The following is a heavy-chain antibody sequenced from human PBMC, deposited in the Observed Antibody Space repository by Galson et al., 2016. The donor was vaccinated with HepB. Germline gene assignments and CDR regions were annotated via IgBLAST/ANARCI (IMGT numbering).Heavy chain of an antibody. CDR3: ARLWGHFYGLDV. CDR1: GFSFTRYW. V-gene: IGHV5-51*03. CDR2: IYPGDSHI. J-gene: IGHJ6*02. D-gene: IGHD2/OR15-2a*01. Sequence: QSGAEVKKPGESLKISCKASGFSFTRYWLGWVRQVPGKGLECMGIIYPGDSHIIYSPSFQGQVIISADESTSTAYLQWSSLKASDTAMYYCARLWGHFYGLDVWGQGTTVTVSS.